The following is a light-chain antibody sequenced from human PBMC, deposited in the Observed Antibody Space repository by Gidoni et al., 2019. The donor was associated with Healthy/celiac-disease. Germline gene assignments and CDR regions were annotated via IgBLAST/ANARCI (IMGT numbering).Light chain of an antibody. Sequence: KARPVSTLLIYEVSNRFSGVPDRFSGSGSGTDFTLKISRREAEDFAVYYCMQDAPYLYTFGQGTKLEIK. V-gene: IGKV2D-26*03. CDR3: MQDAPYLYT. CDR2: EVS. J-gene: IGKJ2*01.